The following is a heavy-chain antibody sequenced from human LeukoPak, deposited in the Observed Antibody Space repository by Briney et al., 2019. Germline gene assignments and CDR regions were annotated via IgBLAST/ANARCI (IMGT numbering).Heavy chain of an antibody. CDR3: ARDGSGWYLIFHC. J-gene: IGHJ4*02. D-gene: IGHD6-19*01. Sequence: GGSLRLSCEASGFTLRSYGMPGVRRAPGKGREWVAVIWYEGSNKYYADSVKARFTISRDNSKNTLYLQVNSLRAEDTAVYYCARDGSGWYLIFHCWGQGSMV. V-gene: IGHV3-33*01. CDR2: IWYEGSNK. CDR1: GFTLRSYG.